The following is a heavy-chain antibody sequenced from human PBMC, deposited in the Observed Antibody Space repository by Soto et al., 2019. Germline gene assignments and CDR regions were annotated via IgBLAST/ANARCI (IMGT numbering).Heavy chain of an antibody. CDR2: ISAYNGNT. CDR1: GYTFTSYG. CDR3: ARTKSGYDLGDAFDL. J-gene: IGHJ3*01. D-gene: IGHD5-12*01. Sequence: ASVKVSCKASGYTFTSYGISWVRQAPGQGLEWMGWISAYNGNTNYAQKLQGRVTMTTDTSTSTAYMELRSLRSDDTAVYYCARTKSGYDLGDAFDLWGQGTMVTVSS. V-gene: IGHV1-18*01.